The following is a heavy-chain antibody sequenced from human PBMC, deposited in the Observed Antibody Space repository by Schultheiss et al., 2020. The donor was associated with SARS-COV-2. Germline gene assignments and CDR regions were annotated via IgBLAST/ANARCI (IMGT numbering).Heavy chain of an antibody. CDR1: GYSFTNYW. Sequence: GESLKISCKVSGYSFTNYWIGWVRQMPGKGLEWMGIIYPGDSDTRYSPSFQGQVTISADKSISTAYLQWSSLKASDTAMYYCARCRSIAARPACGWFDPWGQGTLVTVSS. CDR2: IYPGDSDT. D-gene: IGHD6-6*01. J-gene: IGHJ5*02. V-gene: IGHV5-51*01. CDR3: ARCRSIAARPACGWFDP.